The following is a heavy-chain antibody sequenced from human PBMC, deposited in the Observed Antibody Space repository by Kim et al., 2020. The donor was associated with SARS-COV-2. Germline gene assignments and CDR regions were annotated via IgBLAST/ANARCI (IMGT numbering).Heavy chain of an antibody. J-gene: IGHJ3*02. CDR3: ARDDGLGCPSDVFDI. D-gene: IGHD3-10*01. CDR2: INTNTGKS. V-gene: IGHV7-4-1*02. Sequence: ASVKVSCKASRYTFSNYAINWVRQAPGQGLEWMGWINTNTGKSTYAQGFIGRFVFSLDTSVSAAYLQISNLKAEDTAVYYCARDDGLGCPSDVFDIWGHGTLVTVSS. CDR1: RYTFSNYA.